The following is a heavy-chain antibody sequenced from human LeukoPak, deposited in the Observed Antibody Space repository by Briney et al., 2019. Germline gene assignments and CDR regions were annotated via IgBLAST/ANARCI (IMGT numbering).Heavy chain of an antibody. J-gene: IGHJ4*02. D-gene: IGHD4-17*01. V-gene: IGHV1-2*02. Sequence: ASVKVSCKASGYTFTGYYMHWVRQAPGQGREWMGWINPNSGGTNYAQKFQGRVTMTRDTSISTAYMELSRLRSDDTAVYYCARDRGDYGDYSHDYWGQGTLVTVSS. CDR3: ARDRGDYGDYSHDY. CDR2: INPNSGGT. CDR1: GYTFTGYY.